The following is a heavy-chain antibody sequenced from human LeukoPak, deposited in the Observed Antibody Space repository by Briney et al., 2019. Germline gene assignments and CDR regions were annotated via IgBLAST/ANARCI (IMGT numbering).Heavy chain of an antibody. CDR1: GYTFTSYG. CDR3: ARWKGIVVVPAAPLRGNWFDP. J-gene: IGHJ5*02. Sequence: ASVKVSCKASGYTFTSYGISGVRQAPGQGLEWMGWISAYNGNTNYTQKLQGRVTMTTDTSTSTAYMELRSLRSDDTAVYYCARWKGIVVVPAAPLRGNWFDPWGQGSLVTVSS. D-gene: IGHD2-2*01. CDR2: ISAYNGNT. V-gene: IGHV1-18*01.